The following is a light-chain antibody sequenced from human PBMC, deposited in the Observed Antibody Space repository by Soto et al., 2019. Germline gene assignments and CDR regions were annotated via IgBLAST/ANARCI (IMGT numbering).Light chain of an antibody. J-gene: IGKJ4*01. V-gene: IGKV3-20*01. CDR3: QQYGSSPRT. Sequence: ALLPVPGALRSSPSYRATLSCWASQRGIYSYLAWYQQKPGQAPRLLIYAASTRATGIPARFSGSGSGTDFTLTISRLQSEDFAVYYCQQYGSSPRTFGGGTKVDIK. CDR1: QRGIYSY. CDR2: AAS.